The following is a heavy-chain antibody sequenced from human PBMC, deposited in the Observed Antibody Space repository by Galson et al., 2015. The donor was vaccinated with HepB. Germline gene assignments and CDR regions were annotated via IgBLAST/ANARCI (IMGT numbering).Heavy chain of an antibody. J-gene: IGHJ6*02. V-gene: IGHV3-9*01. CDR1: GFTFDDYA. CDR2: LSWNGYTI. D-gene: IGHD3-3*01. CDR3: AKDSLRLFFAMDV. Sequence: CAASGFTFDDYAMHWVRRAPGQGLEWVAGLSWNGYTIGYADSVRGRFTISRDNAKKSLYLQMNSLRAEDTALYYCAKDSLRLFFAMDVWGQGTTVTVSS.